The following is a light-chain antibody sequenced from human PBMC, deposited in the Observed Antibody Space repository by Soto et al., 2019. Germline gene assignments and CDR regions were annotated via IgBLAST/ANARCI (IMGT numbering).Light chain of an antibody. CDR2: EVS. CDR1: SSDVGGYNY. V-gene: IGLV2-14*01. J-gene: IGLJ1*01. Sequence: VLTQPASVSGSPGQSITISCTGTSSDVGGYNYVSWYQHHPGKAPKLMIHEVSDRPSGVSNRFSGSKSGNTASLTISGLQAEDEATYYCSSYTSNNSPYVFGTGTKVT. CDR3: SSYTSNNSPYV.